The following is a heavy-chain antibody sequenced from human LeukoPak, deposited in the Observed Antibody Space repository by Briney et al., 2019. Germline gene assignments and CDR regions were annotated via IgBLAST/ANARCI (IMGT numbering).Heavy chain of an antibody. J-gene: IGHJ4*02. Sequence: SETLSLTCTISGDSIGRINYYWGWIRQPPGKGLEWIVSMSYSGHTYYNPSLKSRVTTSVDTSKNQFSLKLSSVTAADTAVYYCARATYQFGETFDYWGQGTLVTVSS. CDR3: ARATYQFGETFDY. CDR1: GDSIGRINYY. V-gene: IGHV4-39*07. D-gene: IGHD3-10*01. CDR2: MSYSGHT.